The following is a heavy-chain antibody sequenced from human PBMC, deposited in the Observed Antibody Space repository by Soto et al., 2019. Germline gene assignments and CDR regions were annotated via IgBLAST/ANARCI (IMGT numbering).Heavy chain of an antibody. J-gene: IGHJ4*02. V-gene: IGHV3-23*01. Sequence: GGSLILSCAASGFTFSSYAMSWVRQAPGKGLEWVLAISGSGGSTYYADSVKGRFTISRDNSKNTLYLQMNSLRAEDTAVYYCAKPVVAATNNFDYWGQGTLVTVSS. CDR1: GFTFSSYA. CDR3: AKPVVAATNNFDY. CDR2: ISGSGGST. D-gene: IGHD2-15*01.